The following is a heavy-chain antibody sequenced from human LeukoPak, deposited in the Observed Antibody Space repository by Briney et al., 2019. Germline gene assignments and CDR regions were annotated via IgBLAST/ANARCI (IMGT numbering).Heavy chain of an antibody. CDR3: ARSRGSSWYYWYFDY. CDR1: GYTFTSYA. V-gene: IGHV1-3*01. Sequence: AASVKVSCKASGYTFTSYAMHWVRQAPGQRLEWMGWINAGNGNTKYSQKSQGRVTITRDTSASTAYMELSSLRSEDTAVYYCARSRGSSWYYWYFDYWGQGTLVTVSS. J-gene: IGHJ4*02. CDR2: INAGNGNT. D-gene: IGHD6-13*01.